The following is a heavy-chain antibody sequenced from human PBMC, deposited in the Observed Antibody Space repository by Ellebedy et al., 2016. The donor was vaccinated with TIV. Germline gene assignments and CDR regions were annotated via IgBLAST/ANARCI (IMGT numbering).Heavy chain of an antibody. J-gene: IGHJ4*02. D-gene: IGHD3-22*01. V-gene: IGHV4-34*01. Sequence: MPSETLSLTCAVYGGSFSGYYWSWIRQPPGKGLEWIGKINHRGSTNYNPSIKSRVTISVDMSKNQFSLKLRSVTAADTAVYYCASRLSSSGYYYWGQGTLVTVSS. CDR3: ASRLSSSGYYY. CDR1: GGSFSGYY. CDR2: INHRGST.